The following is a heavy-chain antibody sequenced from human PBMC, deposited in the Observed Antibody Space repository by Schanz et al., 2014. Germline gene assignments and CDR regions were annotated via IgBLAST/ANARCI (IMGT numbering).Heavy chain of an antibody. CDR1: GGTFSSYT. J-gene: IGHJ3*02. CDR2: ISAYNGNT. CDR3: TRGGYSYALSAFDI. D-gene: IGHD5-18*01. V-gene: IGHV1-18*01. Sequence: QLQLVQSGAEVKKPGSSVKVSCKASGGTFSSYTISWVRQAPGQGLEWMGRISAYNGNTNYAQKLQGRVTMTTDTSTGTACMELRSLRSDDTALYCCTRGGYSYALSAFDIWGQGTMVTVSS.